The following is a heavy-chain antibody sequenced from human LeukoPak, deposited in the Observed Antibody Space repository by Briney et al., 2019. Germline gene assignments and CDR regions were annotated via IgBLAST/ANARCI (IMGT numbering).Heavy chain of an antibody. J-gene: IGHJ4*02. CDR3: ARDGYYDSSGYYPFDY. D-gene: IGHD3-22*01. V-gene: IGHV4-61*02. CDR2: IYTSGST. CDR1: GGSISSGSYY. Sequence: SQTLSLTCTVSGGSISSGSYYWSWIRQPAGKGLEWIGRIYTSGSTNYNPSLKSRVTISVDTSKNQFSLKLSSVTAADTAVYYCARDGYYDSSGYYPFDYWGQGTLATVSS.